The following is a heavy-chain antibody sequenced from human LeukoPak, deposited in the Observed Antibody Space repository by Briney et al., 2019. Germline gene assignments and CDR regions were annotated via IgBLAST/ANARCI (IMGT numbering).Heavy chain of an antibody. CDR1: GFTFSDYS. Sequence: PGGSLRLSCAASGFTFSDYSMNWVRQAPGKGLEWVAYIRSSGSPIYYADSVKGRFTISRDNAKNSLYLQMNSLRDEDTAVYYCVRDPGALDFWGQGTPVTVSS. CDR3: VRDPGALDF. J-gene: IGHJ4*02. CDR2: IRSSGSPI. V-gene: IGHV3-48*02.